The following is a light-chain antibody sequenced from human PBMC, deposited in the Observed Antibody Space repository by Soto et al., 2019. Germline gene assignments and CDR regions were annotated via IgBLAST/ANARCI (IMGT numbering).Light chain of an antibody. CDR2: KSS. Sequence: DIQMTQSPSTLSASVGDSVTITCRASQIIYSWLAWYQQKTGNAPKLLSYKSSTVERGVPSRFIGSGSETEFTLTINSLQPDDFATYYCLQYFDYYRTFGQGTKVEIK. V-gene: IGKV1-5*03. CDR1: QIIYSW. CDR3: LQYFDYYRT. J-gene: IGKJ1*01.